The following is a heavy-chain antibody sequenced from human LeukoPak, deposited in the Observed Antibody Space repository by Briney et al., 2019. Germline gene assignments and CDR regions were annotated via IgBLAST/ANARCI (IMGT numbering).Heavy chain of an antibody. V-gene: IGHV4-39*01. Sequence: SETLSLTCAVSGGSISSGGYSWSWIRQPPGKGLEWIGSIYYSGSTYYNPSLKSRVTISVDTSKNQFSLKLSSVTAADTAVYYCARRSLIAVAGDDYWGQGTLVTVSS. D-gene: IGHD6-19*01. CDR3: ARRSLIAVAGDDY. CDR2: IYYSGST. CDR1: GGSISSGGYS. J-gene: IGHJ4*02.